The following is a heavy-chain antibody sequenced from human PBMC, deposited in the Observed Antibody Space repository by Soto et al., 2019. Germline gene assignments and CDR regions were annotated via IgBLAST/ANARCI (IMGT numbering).Heavy chain of an antibody. CDR1: GFTFRSFT. CDR2: ISSNSAYI. D-gene: IGHD6-13*01. Sequence: GGSLRLSCAASGFTFRSFTMNWVRQAPGKGLEWVSTISSNSAYIYCTDALRGRFTISRDNAKNSLHLQMNSLRAEDTAVYYCTRDASRDSSARGWFDPWGPGTLVTVSS. J-gene: IGHJ5*02. V-gene: IGHV3-21*01. CDR3: TRDASRDSSARGWFDP.